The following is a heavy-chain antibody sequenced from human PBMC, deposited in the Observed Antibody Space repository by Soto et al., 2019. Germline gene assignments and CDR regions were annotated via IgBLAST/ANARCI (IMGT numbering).Heavy chain of an antibody. Sequence: QVQLVESGGGVVQPGRSLRLSCAASGFTFSSYGMHWVRQAPGKGLEWVAVISYDGSNKYYADSVKGRFTISRDNSKNTLYLQMNSLRAEDTAVYYCAKDLHGSYYFMQYWGQGTLVTVSS. D-gene: IGHD1-26*01. CDR3: AKDLHGSYYFMQY. CDR1: GFTFSSYG. V-gene: IGHV3-30*18. CDR2: ISYDGSNK. J-gene: IGHJ4*02.